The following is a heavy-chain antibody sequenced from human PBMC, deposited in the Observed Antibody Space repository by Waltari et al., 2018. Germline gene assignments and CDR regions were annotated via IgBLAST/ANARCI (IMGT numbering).Heavy chain of an antibody. V-gene: IGHV3-23*01. Sequence: EVQLLESGGGLVQPGGSLRLSCAASGFTFSNHAMTWVRQAPGKVRGWVSRIGGAGGSTYYADSVEGRFTICGDNSHNAGYLQMNSLGVGDSALYFCAKPAIVGNTAQCYGFDVWGQGTTVTVSS. J-gene: IGHJ6*02. CDR2: IGGAGGST. CDR3: AKPAIVGNTAQCYGFDV. CDR1: GFTFSNHA. D-gene: IGHD5-18*01.